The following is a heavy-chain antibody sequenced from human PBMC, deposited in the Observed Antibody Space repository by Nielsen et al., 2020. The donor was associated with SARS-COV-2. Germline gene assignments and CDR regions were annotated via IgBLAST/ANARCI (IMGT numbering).Heavy chain of an antibody. V-gene: IGHV3-48*03. D-gene: IGHD3-16*01. CDR2: IDGNGRNI. Sequence: GGSLRLSCAASGFPFSSYEMNWVRQAPGKALEWLSYIDGNGRNIFYADSVKGRFTISRDNSKNTLYLQMNSLRAEDTAVYYCASAADYVWGSGGYWGQGTLVTVSS. CDR3: ASAADYVWGSGGY. CDR1: GFPFSSYE. J-gene: IGHJ4*02.